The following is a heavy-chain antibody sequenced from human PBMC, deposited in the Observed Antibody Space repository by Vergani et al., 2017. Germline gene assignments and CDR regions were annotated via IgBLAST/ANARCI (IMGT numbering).Heavy chain of an antibody. CDR2: INPIDSKI. V-gene: IGHV5-51*01. Sequence: EVMLVQSGAEVKTPGESLKISCKYSESSFISNEIAWVRQMSGKGLQWMGNINPIDSKIAYSPSFQGQAIMSLYKSITTAYLQWRSLKASDTAIYYCTRHVPCGDGACLHFDHWGQGTQVTVSS. J-gene: IGHJ4*02. D-gene: IGHD2-21*01. CDR3: TRHVPCGDGACLHFDH. CDR1: ESSFISNE.